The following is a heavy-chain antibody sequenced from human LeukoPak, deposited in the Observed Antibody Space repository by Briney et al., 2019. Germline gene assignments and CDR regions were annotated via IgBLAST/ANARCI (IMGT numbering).Heavy chain of an antibody. CDR3: ARDLGIAAAGTNWFDP. Sequence: ASVKVSCKASGYTFTSYGISWVRQAPGQGLEWMGWISAYNGNTNYAQKFQGRVTITTDESTSTAYMELSSLRSEDTAVYYCARDLGIAAAGTNWFDPWGQGALVTVSS. CDR2: ISAYNGNT. D-gene: IGHD6-13*01. J-gene: IGHJ5*02. V-gene: IGHV1-18*01. CDR1: GYTFTSYG.